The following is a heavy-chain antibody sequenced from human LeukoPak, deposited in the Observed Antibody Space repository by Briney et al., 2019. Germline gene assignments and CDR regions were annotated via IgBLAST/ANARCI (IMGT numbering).Heavy chain of an antibody. V-gene: IGHV4-34*01. CDR1: GGSFSGYY. CDR2: INHSGST. D-gene: IGHD3-3*01. J-gene: IGHJ4*02. CDR3: ARVTIFGVVRIDY. Sequence: SETLSLTCAVYGGSFSGYYWSWIRQPPGKGLEWIGEINHSGSTNYNPSLKSRVTISVDTSKNQFSLKLSSVTAADTAVYYCARVTIFGVVRIDYWGQGTLVTVSS.